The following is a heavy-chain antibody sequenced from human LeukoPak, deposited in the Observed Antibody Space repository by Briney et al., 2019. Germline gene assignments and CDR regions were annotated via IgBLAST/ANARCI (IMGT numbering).Heavy chain of an antibody. CDR2: INHSGST. CDR3: ARGLIAVDYSKSFDY. D-gene: IGHD4-11*01. CDR1: GGSFCGYY. J-gene: IGHJ4*02. V-gene: IGHV4-34*01. Sequence: SETLSLTCGVYGGSFCGYYWSWIRQPPGKGLEWIGEINHSGSTNCNPSLKSRATISVDTSKNQFSLKLSSVTAADTAVYYCARGLIAVDYSKSFDYWDQGTLVTVSS.